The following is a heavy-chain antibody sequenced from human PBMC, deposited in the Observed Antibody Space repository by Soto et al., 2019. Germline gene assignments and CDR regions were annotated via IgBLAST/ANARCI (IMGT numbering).Heavy chain of an antibody. D-gene: IGHD3-22*01. CDR2: IKQDGSEK. CDR3: ASLPHDSSGYYPITNWFDP. V-gene: IGHV3-7*01. Sequence: EVQLVESGGGLVQPGGSLRLSCAASGFTFSSYWMSWVRQAPGKGLKWVANIKQDGSEKYYVDSVKGRFTISRDNAKNSLYLQMNSLRAEDTAVYYCASLPHDSSGYYPITNWFDPWGQGTLVTVSS. J-gene: IGHJ5*02. CDR1: GFTFSSYW.